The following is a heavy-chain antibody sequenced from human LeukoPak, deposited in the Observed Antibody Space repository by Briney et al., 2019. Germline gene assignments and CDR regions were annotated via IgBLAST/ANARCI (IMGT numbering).Heavy chain of an antibody. CDR3: AGDPQDAYVISYFQH. CDR2: ISSSSSYI. Sequence: PGGSLRLSCAASGFTFSSFSMNWVRQAPGKGLEWVSSISSSSSYIYYADSVKGRFTISRDNAKNSLYLQMNSLRAEDTAVYYCAGDPQDAYVISYFQHWGQGTLVTVSS. V-gene: IGHV3-21*01. J-gene: IGHJ1*01. D-gene: IGHD3-9*01. CDR1: GFTFSSFS.